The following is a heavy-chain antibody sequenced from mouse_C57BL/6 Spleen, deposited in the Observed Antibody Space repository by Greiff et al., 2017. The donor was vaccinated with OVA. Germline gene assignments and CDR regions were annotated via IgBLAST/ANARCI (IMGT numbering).Heavy chain of an antibody. CDR3: AKNNGYYPSYYAMDG. CDR1: GFSLTSYG. J-gene: IGHJ4*01. Sequence: VKLMESGPGLVQPSQTLTITCTVSGFSLTSYGVHWVRQPPGKGLEWLGVICRGGGTDYNAAFISSKGISKDNAKSQVFFKMNSVQADDTAISYCAKNNGYYPSYYAMDGWGKGTSVTVSS. V-gene: IGHV2-4*01. D-gene: IGHD2-3*01. CDR2: ICRGGGT.